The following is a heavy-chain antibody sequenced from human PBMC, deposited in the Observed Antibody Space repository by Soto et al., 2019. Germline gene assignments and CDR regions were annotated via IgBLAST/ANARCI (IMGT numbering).Heavy chain of an antibody. Sequence: QVQLVQSGAEVKKPGSSVKVSCKASGGTFSSYAVSWVRQAPGQGLEWMGGIIPIFRTTHYAQQFRGRVTIAADGSMPTACMELSSLRSADMAVYYCARGVRGKFYPAYWGQGTLVTVSS. CDR2: IIPIFRTT. J-gene: IGHJ4*02. V-gene: IGHV1-69*12. D-gene: IGHD3-10*01. CDR1: GGTFSSYA. CDR3: ARGVRGKFYPAY.